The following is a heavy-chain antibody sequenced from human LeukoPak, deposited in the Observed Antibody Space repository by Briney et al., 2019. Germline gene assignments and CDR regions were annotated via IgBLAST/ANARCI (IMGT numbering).Heavy chain of an antibody. CDR3: ARESGRKAFDP. CDR1: GYTFNSYY. Sequence: GASVKVSCKTSGYTFNSYYIHWVRQAPGQGLEWMAIINPSGGSTSYAQKFRGRVTLSRDESASTVYMELRSLTSDDTAINYCARESGRKAFDPWGQGTLVTVSS. V-gene: IGHV1-46*02. CDR2: INPSGGST. J-gene: IGHJ5*02.